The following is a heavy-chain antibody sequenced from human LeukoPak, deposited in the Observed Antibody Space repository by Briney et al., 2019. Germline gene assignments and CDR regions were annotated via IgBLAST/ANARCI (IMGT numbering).Heavy chain of an antibody. J-gene: IGHJ4*02. Sequence: GGSLRLSCAASGFIFSTYAMTWVRQAPGKGLEWVSAISGGAGSTYYADSVKGRFTISRDNSKNTLYLQMNSLRAEDTAIYYCAKLGWAGSYYDSSGYFWGQGTLVTVSS. CDR3: AKLGWAGSYYDSSGYF. CDR2: ISGGAGST. V-gene: IGHV3-23*01. D-gene: IGHD3-22*01. CDR1: GFIFSTYA.